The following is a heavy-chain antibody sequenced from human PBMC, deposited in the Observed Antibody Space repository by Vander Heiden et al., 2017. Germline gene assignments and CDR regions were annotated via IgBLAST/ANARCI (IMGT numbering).Heavy chain of an antibody. CDR2: MNPNSGNT. J-gene: IGHJ6*02. Sequence: QVQLVQSGAEVPKPGASANVSCKGSGYTFTSYDINWVRQATGQGLEWMGWMNPNSGNTGYAQKFQGRVTMTRNTSISTAYMELSSLRSEDTAVYYCARSDYGDLFYYGMDVWGQGTTVTVSS. D-gene: IGHD4-17*01. CDR3: ARSDYGDLFYYGMDV. CDR1: GYTFTSYD. V-gene: IGHV1-8*01.